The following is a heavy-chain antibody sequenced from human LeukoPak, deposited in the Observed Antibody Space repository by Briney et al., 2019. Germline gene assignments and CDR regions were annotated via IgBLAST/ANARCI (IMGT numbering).Heavy chain of an antibody. D-gene: IGHD6-13*01. Sequence: ASVKVSCKASGYTFTGYYMHWVRQAPGQGLEWMGWINPNSGGTNYAQKFQGRVTMTRGTSISTAYMELGRLRSDDTAVYYCARFGLPGIAAAGLDWGQGTLVTVSS. CDR1: GYTFTGYY. CDR2: INPNSGGT. J-gene: IGHJ4*02. CDR3: ARFGLPGIAAAGLD. V-gene: IGHV1-2*02.